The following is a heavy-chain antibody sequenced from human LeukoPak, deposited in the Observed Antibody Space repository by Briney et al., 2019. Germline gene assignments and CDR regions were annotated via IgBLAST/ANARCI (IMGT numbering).Heavy chain of an antibody. CDR1: GFTVSSNE. CDR3: ARDPYSGSYGNYYYYFMDV. V-gene: IGHV3-38-3*01. J-gene: IGHJ6*03. D-gene: IGHD1-26*01. Sequence: GGSLRLSCAASGFTVSSNEMSWVRQAPGKGLEWVSSISGGSTYYADSRKGRFTISRDNSKNTLHLQMNSLRAEDTAVYYCARDPYSGSYGNYYYYFMDVWGKGTTVTISS. CDR2: ISGGST.